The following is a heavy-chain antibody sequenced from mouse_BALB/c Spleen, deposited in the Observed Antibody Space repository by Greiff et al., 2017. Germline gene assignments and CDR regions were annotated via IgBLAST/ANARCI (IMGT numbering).Heavy chain of an antibody. D-gene: IGHD2-4*01. CDR3: ARSDLGYFDV. CDR1: GYTFTDYW. V-gene: IGHV1-69*01. CDR2: IVTSDSYT. J-gene: IGHJ1*01. Sequence: QVQLQQPGAELVMPGGSVKMSCKASGYTFTDYWMHWVKQRPGQGLEWIGAIVTSDSYTSYNQKFKGKATLTVDESSSTAYMQLSSLTSEDSAVYYCARSDLGYFDVWGAGTTVTVSS.